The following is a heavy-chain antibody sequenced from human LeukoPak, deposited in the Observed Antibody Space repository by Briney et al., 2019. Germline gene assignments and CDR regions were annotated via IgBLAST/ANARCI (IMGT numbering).Heavy chain of an antibody. D-gene: IGHD3-3*01. Sequence: PGGSLRLSCAASGFTFSSYWMSWVRQAPGKGLEWVANIKQDGSEKYYVDSVKGRFTISRDNAKNSLYLQMNSLRAEDTAVYYCARDPSGLAYYDFRSGYSDYWGQGTLVTVSS. CDR2: IKQDGSEK. V-gene: IGHV3-7*01. CDR3: ARDPSGLAYYDFRSGYSDY. CDR1: GFTFSSYW. J-gene: IGHJ4*02.